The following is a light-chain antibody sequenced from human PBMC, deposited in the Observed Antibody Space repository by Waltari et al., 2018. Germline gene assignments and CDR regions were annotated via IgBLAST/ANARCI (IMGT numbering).Light chain of an antibody. CDR3: QQYNSWPFT. Sequence: EKVMTQSPATLSVSPGERVTLSCRASQSVSNHLAWYQQRPGQAPRLLIYAASSRAAGVPARFSGSGSGTEFTLTIDSLQSEDFAVYFCQQYNSWPFTFGPGTQVDIK. CDR1: QSVSNH. CDR2: AAS. J-gene: IGKJ3*01. V-gene: IGKV3-15*01.